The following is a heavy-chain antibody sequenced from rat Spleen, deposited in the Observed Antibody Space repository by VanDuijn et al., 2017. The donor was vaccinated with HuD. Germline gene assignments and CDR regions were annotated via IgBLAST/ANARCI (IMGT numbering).Heavy chain of an antibody. Sequence: EVQLVESGGGLVQPGRSLKLSCAASGFTFSDYAMAWVRQAPKKGLEWVATIIYDGSSTYYRDSVKGRFTISRDNAKSTLYLQMDSLRSEDTATYYCAKDKGEYNNLFDYWGQGVMVTVTS. CDR1: GFTFSDYA. J-gene: IGHJ2*01. CDR3: AKDKGEYNNLFDY. D-gene: IGHD1-10*01. CDR2: IIYDGSST. V-gene: IGHV5-17*01.